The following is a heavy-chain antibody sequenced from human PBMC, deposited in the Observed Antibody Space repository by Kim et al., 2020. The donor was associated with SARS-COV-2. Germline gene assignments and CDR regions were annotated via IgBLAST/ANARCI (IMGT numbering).Heavy chain of an antibody. Sequence: GVSLRLSCAASGFTFSDYTMNWVRQAPGKGLEWVSSISSGGTYIYYADSLKGRFTISRDNAKNSLYLQMNSLRAEDTAVYYCARDRYGSPHAFDIWGQG. D-gene: IGHD3-10*01. J-gene: IGHJ3*02. V-gene: IGHV3-21*01. CDR3: ARDRYGSPHAFDI. CDR2: ISSGGTYI. CDR1: GFTFSDYT.